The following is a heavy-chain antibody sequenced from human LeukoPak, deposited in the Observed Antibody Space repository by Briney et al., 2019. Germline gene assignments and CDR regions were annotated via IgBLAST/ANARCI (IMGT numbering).Heavy chain of an antibody. J-gene: IGHJ4*02. D-gene: IGHD6-19*01. CDR3: ARRAQSSGWWAFDY. Sequence: PSETLSLTCAVSGGSISSGGYSWSWIRQPPGKGLEWIGYIYYSGSTNYDPSLKSRVTISVDTSKNQFSLKLSSVTAADTAVYYCARRAQSSGWWAFDYWGQGTLVTVSS. CDR1: GGSISSGGYS. V-gene: IGHV4-61*08. CDR2: IYYSGST.